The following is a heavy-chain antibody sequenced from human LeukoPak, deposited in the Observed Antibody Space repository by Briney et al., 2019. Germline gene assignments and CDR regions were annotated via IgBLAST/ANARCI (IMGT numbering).Heavy chain of an antibody. V-gene: IGHV3-30-3*01. D-gene: IGHD3-10*01. CDR2: ISYDGSNR. CDR1: GFAFSSYA. J-gene: IGHJ4*02. CDR3: ARVRVGLLWFGELCY. Sequence: GGSLRLSCAASGFAFSSYAMHWVRQAPGKGLEWVAVISYDGSNRYYADSVKGRFTISRDNSKNTLYLQMNSLRAEDTAVYYCARVRVGLLWFGELCYWGQGTLVTVSS.